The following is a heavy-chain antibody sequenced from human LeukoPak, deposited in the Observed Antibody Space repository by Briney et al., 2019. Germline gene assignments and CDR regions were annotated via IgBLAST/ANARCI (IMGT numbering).Heavy chain of an antibody. J-gene: IGHJ4*02. V-gene: IGHV3-21*01. CDR1: GFTFSSYS. CDR2: ISSSSSYI. Sequence: GGSLRLYCAASGFTFSSYSMNWVRQAPGKGLEWVSSISSSSSYIYYADSVKGRFTISRDNAKNSLYLQMNSLRAEDTAVYYCARERSNGHYVFDYWGQGALVTVSS. CDR3: ARERSNGHYVFDY. D-gene: IGHD4-17*01.